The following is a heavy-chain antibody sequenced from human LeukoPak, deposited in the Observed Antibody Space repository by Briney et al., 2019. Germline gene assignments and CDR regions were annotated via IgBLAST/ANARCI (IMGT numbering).Heavy chain of an antibody. D-gene: IGHD4-23*01. V-gene: IGHV4-59*11. CDR1: GGSISSHY. CDR2: MFFTGDT. Sequence: SETLSLTCTVSGGSISSHYCAWLWQPPGKGLEWIGWMFFTGDTNYNPSLKSRVTISVDHSKNQFSLKLTSVTAADTAVYYCAKEGNDYGANSIDYWGQGTLVTVSS. CDR3: AKEGNDYGANSIDY. J-gene: IGHJ4*02.